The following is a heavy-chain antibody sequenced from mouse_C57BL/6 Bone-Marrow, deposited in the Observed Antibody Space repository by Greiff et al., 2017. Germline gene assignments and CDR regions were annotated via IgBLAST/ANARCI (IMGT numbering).Heavy chain of an antibody. J-gene: IGHJ1*03. CDR1: GYAFSSSW. Sequence: VQLVESGPELVKPGASVKISCKASGYAFSSSWMHWVKQRPGQGLEWIGRIYPGDGDTNYNGKFKGKATLTADQSSSTAYMLLSSLTSEDSAVYLGASSVDYGFWYFDDWGTGTTVTVSA. CDR3: ASSVDYGFWYFDD. V-gene: IGHV1-82*01. D-gene: IGHD2-4*01. CDR2: IYPGDGDT.